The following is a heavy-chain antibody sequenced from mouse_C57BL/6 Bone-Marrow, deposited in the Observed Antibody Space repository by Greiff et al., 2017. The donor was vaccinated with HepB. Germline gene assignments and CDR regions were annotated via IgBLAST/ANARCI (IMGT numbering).Heavy chain of an antibody. CDR3: ARHDGPFAY. J-gene: IGHJ3*01. D-gene: IGHD2-3*01. CDR2: IYPGSGST. CDR1: GYTFTDYG. Sequence: VQLVESGPELVKPGASMKMSCKASGYTFTDYGISWVKQRTGQGLEWIGEIYPGSGSTYYNEKFKGKATLTADKSSNTAYMQLSSLTSEDSAVYVCARHDGPFAYWGQGTLVTVSA. V-gene: IGHV1-77*01.